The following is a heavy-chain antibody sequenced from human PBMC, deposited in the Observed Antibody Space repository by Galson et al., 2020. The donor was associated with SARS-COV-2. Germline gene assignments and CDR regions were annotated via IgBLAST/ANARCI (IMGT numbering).Heavy chain of an antibody. J-gene: IGHJ3*02. CDR2: IHYSGTT. D-gene: IGHD3-16*01. CDR3: ATIKSGGASFDI. CDR1: STSY. V-gene: IGHV4-59*01. Sequence: STSYCSWIRQSPGKELDFIGYIHYSGTTHYSPSLESRVTLSVDTSKTQFSLELRSVTAADTAMYYCATIKSGGASFDIWGPGTMVTVSP.